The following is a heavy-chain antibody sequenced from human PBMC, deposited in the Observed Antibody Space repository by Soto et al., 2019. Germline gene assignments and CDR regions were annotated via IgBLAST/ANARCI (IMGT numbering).Heavy chain of an antibody. J-gene: IGHJ6*02. D-gene: IGHD3-22*01. CDR2: IYQSGST. CDR3: ARRPDYYDSSGLNPPHRFYYYGMDV. CDR1: GGSISSGGYA. Sequence: PSETLSLTCAVSGGSISSGGYAWAWIRQPPGKGLEWVGYIYQSGSTNYNPSLKSRVTISVDTSKNQFSLKLSSVTAADTAVYYCARRPDYYDSSGLNPPHRFYYYGMDVWGQGTTVTVSS. V-gene: IGHV4-30-2*01.